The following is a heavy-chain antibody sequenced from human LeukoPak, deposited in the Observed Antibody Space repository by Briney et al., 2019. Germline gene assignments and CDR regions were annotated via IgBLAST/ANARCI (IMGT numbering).Heavy chain of an antibody. D-gene: IGHD3-3*01. CDR3: ARVKDFWSGYYVGYFDY. CDR1: GGSISSGDYY. J-gene: IGHJ4*02. V-gene: IGHV4-30-4*02. Sequence: SETLSLTCTVSGGSISSGDYYWSWIRQPPGKGLEWIGYIYYSGSTYYTPSLKSRVTISVDTSKNQFSLKLSSVTAADTAVYYCARVKDFWSGYYVGYFDYWGQGTLVTVSS. CDR2: IYYSGST.